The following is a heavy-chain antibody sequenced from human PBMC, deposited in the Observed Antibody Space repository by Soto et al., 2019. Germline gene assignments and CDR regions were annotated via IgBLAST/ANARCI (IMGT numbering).Heavy chain of an antibody. CDR1: GYTFTGYY. CDR3: ARERYQVISDGMDV. V-gene: IGHV1-2*02. J-gene: IGHJ6*02. Sequence: ASVKVSCKASGYTFTGYYVHWVREAPGQGLEWMGWINPESGGRSYAQKFQGRVTLSRDTSINTAYLELSRLRFDDAAVYFCARERYQVISDGMDVWGQGTTVTVSS. D-gene: IGHD2-2*01. CDR2: INPESGGR.